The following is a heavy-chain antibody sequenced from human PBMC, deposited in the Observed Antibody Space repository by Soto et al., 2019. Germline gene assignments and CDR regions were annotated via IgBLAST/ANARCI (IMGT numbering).Heavy chain of an antibody. J-gene: IGHJ4*02. CDR2: IYTSGST. D-gene: IGHD3-22*01. V-gene: IGHV4-4*07. Sequence: SETLSLTCTVSGGSISSSYWSWIRQPAGKGLEWIGRIYTSGSTNYNPSLKSRVTMSVDTSKNQFSLKLSSVTAADTAVYYCARLASRNYYDSSGYWPLFDYWGQGTLVTVSS. CDR1: GGSISSSY. CDR3: ARLASRNYYDSSGYWPLFDY.